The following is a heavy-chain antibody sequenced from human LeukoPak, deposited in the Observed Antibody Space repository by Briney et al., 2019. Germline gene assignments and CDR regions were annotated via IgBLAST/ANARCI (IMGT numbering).Heavy chain of an antibody. J-gene: IGHJ3*02. CDR1: GYTFTSYG. CDR2: ISAYNGNT. Sequence: ASVKVSCKASGYTFTSYGISWVRQAPGQGLEWMGWISAYNGNTNYAQKLQGRVTMTTDTSTSTAYMELRSLRSDDTAVYYCARGGVLRYFDWLSPRDAFDIWGQGTMVTVSS. CDR3: ARGGVLRYFDWLSPRDAFDI. V-gene: IGHV1-18*01. D-gene: IGHD3-9*01.